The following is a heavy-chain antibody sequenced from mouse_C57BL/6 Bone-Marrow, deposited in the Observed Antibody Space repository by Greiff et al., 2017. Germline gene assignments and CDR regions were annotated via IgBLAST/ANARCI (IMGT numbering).Heavy chain of an antibody. V-gene: IGHV1-4*01. D-gene: IGHD1-1*01. CDR1: GYTFTSYT. CDR3: ARGGSFDY. CDR2: INPSSGYT. J-gene: IGHJ2*01. Sequence: VQLPESGAELARPGASVKMSCKASGYTFTSYTMHWVKQRPGQGLEWIGYINPSSGYTKYNQKFKDKATLTADKSSSTAYMQLSSLTSEDSAVYYCARGGSFDYWGQGTTLTVSS.